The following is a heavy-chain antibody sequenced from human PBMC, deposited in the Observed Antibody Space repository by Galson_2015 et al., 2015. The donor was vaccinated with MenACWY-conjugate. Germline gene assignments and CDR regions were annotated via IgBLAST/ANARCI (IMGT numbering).Heavy chain of an antibody. Sequence: SLRLSCAASGFPFSAYAMSWVRQAPGKGLEWVSAISRSGDNTYYADSVKGRFTISRDNSKNTLFLQMDSLRAEDTVLYYCAKEILLEPWGQGTLVTVSS. CDR1: GFPFSAYA. V-gene: IGHV3-23*01. J-gene: IGHJ4*02. CDR2: ISRSGDNT. D-gene: IGHD1-1*01. CDR3: AKEILLEP.